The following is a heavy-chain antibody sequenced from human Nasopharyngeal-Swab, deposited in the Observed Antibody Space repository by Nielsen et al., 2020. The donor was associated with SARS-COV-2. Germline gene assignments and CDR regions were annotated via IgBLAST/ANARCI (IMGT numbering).Heavy chain of an antibody. J-gene: IGHJ4*02. V-gene: IGHV4-39*07. CDR1: GCSISSSSYY. CDR3: ARGGGAVADGFDY. CDR2: IYYSGST. D-gene: IGHD6-19*01. Sequence: SETLSLTCTVSGCSISSSSYYWGWIRQPPGKGLEWIGSIYYSGSTYYNPSLKSRVTISVDTSKNQFSLKLSSVTAADTAVYYCARGGGAVADGFDYWGQGTLVTVSS.